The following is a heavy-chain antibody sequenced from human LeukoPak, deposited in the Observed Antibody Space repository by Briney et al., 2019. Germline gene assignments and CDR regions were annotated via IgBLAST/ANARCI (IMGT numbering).Heavy chain of an antibody. CDR1: GGSISSSSYY. CDR3: ARVAAKTVEY. J-gene: IGHJ4*02. D-gene: IGHD2-15*01. CDR2: IYYSGST. Sequence: PSETLSLTCTVPGGSISSSSYYWGWIRQPPGKGLEWIGSIYYSGSTYYDPSLKSRVTISVDTSKNQFSLKLSSVTAADTAVYYCARVAAKTVEYWGQGTLVTVSS. V-gene: IGHV4-39*07.